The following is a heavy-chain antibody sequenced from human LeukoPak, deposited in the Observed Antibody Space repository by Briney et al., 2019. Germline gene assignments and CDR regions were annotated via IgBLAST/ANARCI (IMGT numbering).Heavy chain of an antibody. Sequence: PSETMSLTCTVSGASISSSFWTWVRQSPGKGLEWLAYIYYTGSTNLNPSLKSRLTISVDTSKNQFSLRLSSVTAADTAIYYCARRMTVSATNWFDPWGQGTLVSVSS. D-gene: IGHD5/OR15-5a*01. CDR1: GASISSSF. V-gene: IGHV4-59*01. CDR2: IYYTGST. CDR3: ARRMTVSATNWFDP. J-gene: IGHJ5*02.